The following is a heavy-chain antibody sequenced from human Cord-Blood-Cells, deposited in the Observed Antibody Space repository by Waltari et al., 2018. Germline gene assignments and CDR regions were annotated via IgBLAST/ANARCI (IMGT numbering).Heavy chain of an antibody. V-gene: IGHV1-3*01. CDR2: INAGNSNT. CDR1: GYTFTSYA. J-gene: IGHJ4*02. D-gene: IGHD6-13*01. Sequence: QVQLVQSGAEVKKPGASVKVSCKASGYTFTSYAMHWVRQAPGQRLEWMGWINAGNSNTKYSQKFQGRVTITRDTSASTAYMELSSLRSEDTAVYYCAREKQQLVAYFDYWGQGTLVTVSS. CDR3: AREKQQLVAYFDY.